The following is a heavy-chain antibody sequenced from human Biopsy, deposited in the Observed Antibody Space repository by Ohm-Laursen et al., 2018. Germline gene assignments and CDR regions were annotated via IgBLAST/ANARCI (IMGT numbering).Heavy chain of an antibody. CDR3: TRATNSTGWPYYYFHGMDI. CDR1: GGSIGSFF. Sequence: TLSLTCTVSGGSIGSFFWSWIRQPPGKGLEWIGYIYYSGSTNYNPSLRSRVTISVDTSMNQISLRLQSVTAADTAIYYCTRATNSTGWPYYYFHGMDIWGQGTTVTVSS. V-gene: IGHV4-59*01. CDR2: IYYSGST. D-gene: IGHD2/OR15-2a*01. J-gene: IGHJ6*02.